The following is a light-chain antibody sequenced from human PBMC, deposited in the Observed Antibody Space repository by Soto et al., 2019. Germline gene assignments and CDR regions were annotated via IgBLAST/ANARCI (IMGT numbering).Light chain of an antibody. CDR2: ENN. Sequence: QSVLTQPPSVSAAPGQKVTISCSGSSSNIGNNYVSWYQQLPGTAPKFLIYENNKRPTGIPDRFSGSKSGTSATLDITGLQTGDGADYYCVTWDTSLNTGVFGVGTMLTVL. CDR1: SSNIGNNY. V-gene: IGLV1-51*02. J-gene: IGLJ3*02. CDR3: VTWDTSLNTGV.